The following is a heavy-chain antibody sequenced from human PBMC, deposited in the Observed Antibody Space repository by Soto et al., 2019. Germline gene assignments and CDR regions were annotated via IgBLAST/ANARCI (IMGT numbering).Heavy chain of an antibody. J-gene: IGHJ4*02. CDR1: GGSISSGGYY. CDR2: IYYSGST. Sequence: QVQLQESGPGLVKPSQTLSLTCTVSGGSISSGGYYWSWIRQHPGKGLEWIGYIYYSGSTYYNPSLKSRVTISVDTSKNQFSLKLSAVTAADTAVYYCARDASEDYPDNSGYSHFDYWGQGTLVTVSS. V-gene: IGHV4-31*03. CDR3: ARDASEDYPDNSGYSHFDY. D-gene: IGHD3-22*01.